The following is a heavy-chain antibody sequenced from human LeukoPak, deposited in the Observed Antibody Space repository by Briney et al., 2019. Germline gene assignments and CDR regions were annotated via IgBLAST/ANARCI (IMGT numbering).Heavy chain of an antibody. Sequence: GASVKVSCKASGYTFTSYGISWVRQAPGQGLEWMGWISAYNGNTNYAQKLQGRVTMTTDTSTSTAYMELRSLRSDDTAVYYCARVYCSSTSCWNMGNYYYGMDVWGQGTTVTVSS. V-gene: IGHV1-18*01. CDR1: GYTFTSYG. CDR2: ISAYNGNT. D-gene: IGHD2-2*01. J-gene: IGHJ6*02. CDR3: ARVYCSSTSCWNMGNYYYGMDV.